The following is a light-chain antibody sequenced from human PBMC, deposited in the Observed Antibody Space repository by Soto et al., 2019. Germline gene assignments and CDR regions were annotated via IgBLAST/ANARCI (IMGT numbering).Light chain of an antibody. J-gene: IGKJ4*01. CDR3: QQVNSDRLLT. Sequence: DIQLTQSPSFLSASVGDRVTITCRASQGISSDLAWYQQKPGKAPKLLIYAASTLQSGVPSRFSGSGSGTEFTLTISSLQPEDFATYYCQQVNSDRLLTFGGGTKVEIK. CDR2: AAS. CDR1: QGISSD. V-gene: IGKV1-9*01.